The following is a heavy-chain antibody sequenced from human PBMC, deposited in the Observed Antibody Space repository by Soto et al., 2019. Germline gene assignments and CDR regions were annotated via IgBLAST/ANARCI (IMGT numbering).Heavy chain of an antibody. J-gene: IGHJ5*02. CDR3: ARYSGYEGLRFDP. Sequence: QVQLQESGPGLVKPSQTLSLTCTVSGGSISSGDYYWSWIRQPPGKGLEWIGYIYYSGSTYYNPYLKGRVTISVDTSENQFSLKLSSVTAADTAVYYCARYSGYEGLRFDPWGQGTLVTVSS. V-gene: IGHV4-30-4*01. CDR1: GGSISSGDYY. D-gene: IGHD5-12*01. CDR2: IYYSGST.